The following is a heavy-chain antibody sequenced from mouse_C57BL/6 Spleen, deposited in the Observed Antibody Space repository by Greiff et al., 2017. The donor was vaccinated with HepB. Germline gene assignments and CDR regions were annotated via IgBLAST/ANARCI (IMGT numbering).Heavy chain of an antibody. CDR1: GYAFTNYL. CDR2: INPGSGGT. D-gene: IGHD2-12*01. Sequence: VQLQQSGAELVRPGTSVKVSCKASGYAFTNYLIEWVKQRPGQGLEWIGVINPGSGGTNYNEKFKGKATLTADKSSSTAYMQLSSLTSEDSAIYFCARRYSRYAMDYWGQGTSVTVSS. CDR3: ARRYSRYAMDY. V-gene: IGHV1-54*01. J-gene: IGHJ4*01.